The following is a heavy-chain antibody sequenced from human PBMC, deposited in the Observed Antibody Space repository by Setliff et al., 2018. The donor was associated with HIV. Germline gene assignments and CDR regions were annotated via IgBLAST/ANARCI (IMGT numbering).Heavy chain of an antibody. V-gene: IGHV4-34*01. D-gene: IGHD3-22*01. CDR3: ARGGGYDRSGYYPFDY. CDR1: GGSLSGYH. Sequence: ETLSLTCAVYGGSLSGYHWSWIRQSPEKGLEWIGEINHSGSTNYNPSLKSRVTMSVDTSKNQFSLKLSSVTAADTAVYYWARGGGYDRSGYYPFDYWGQGTPVTVSS. CDR2: INHSGST. J-gene: IGHJ4*02.